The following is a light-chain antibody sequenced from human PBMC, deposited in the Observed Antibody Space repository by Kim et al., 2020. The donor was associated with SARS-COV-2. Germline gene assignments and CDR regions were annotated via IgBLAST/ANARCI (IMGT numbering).Light chain of an antibody. CDR1: QGITTS. CDR2: AAS. J-gene: IGKJ1*01. V-gene: IGKV1-27*01. Sequence: VSFGDRSTITCLASQGITTSLAWYQQKPAKFPPLLIYAASTLQSRVPSRFSGSGSGTDFTLTISSLQPEDVATYYCQKYNSAPWTFGQGTKVEIK. CDR3: QKYNSAPWT.